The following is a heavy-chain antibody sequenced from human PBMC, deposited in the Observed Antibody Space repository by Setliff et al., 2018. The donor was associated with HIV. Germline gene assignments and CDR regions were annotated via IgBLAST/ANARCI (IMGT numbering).Heavy chain of an antibody. Sequence: ASVKVSCKASGYTFTQSDINWVRQATGQSPEWMGWMNPKSGNTGYKQTFQDRITITRETSINTIRMELKSLTSEDTAVYYCARSGPRDHDFWYDQSRRYFDLWGRGTLVTVSS. D-gene: IGHD3-3*01. J-gene: IGHJ2*01. V-gene: IGHV1-8*03. CDR3: ARSGPRDHDFWYDQSRRYFDL. CDR2: MNPKSGNT. CDR1: GYTFTQSD.